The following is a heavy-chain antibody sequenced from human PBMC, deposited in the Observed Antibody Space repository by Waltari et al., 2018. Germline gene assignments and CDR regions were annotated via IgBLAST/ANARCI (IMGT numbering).Heavy chain of an antibody. CDR3: AGQRQWLVPLGD. Sequence: QVQLQQWGAGLLKPSDTLSLTCAVYGGSFSGYYWTWIRQPPGKGLEWLGEINNSGGTNVNPSLKSRVTISVETSKNQFSLKLSSVTAADTAVYYCAGQRQWLVPLGDWGQGTLVTVSS. D-gene: IGHD6-19*01. V-gene: IGHV4-34*01. CDR1: GGSFSGYY. CDR2: INNSGGT. J-gene: IGHJ4*02.